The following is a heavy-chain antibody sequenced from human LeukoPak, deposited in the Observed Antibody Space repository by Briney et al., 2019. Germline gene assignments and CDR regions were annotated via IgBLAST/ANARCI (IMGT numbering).Heavy chain of an antibody. V-gene: IGHV3-30-3*01. J-gene: IGHJ4*02. D-gene: IGHD3-22*01. CDR1: GFTFSRYA. Sequence: PGGSLRLSCVASGFTFSRYAMYWVRQAPGKGLEWVAVISLISYDGINKYYADSVKGRFTISRDDSKNTPYLQMNSLRAEDTAVYYCARDRYDNSGALDYWGQGTLVTVSS. CDR2: ISLISYDGINK. CDR3: ARDRYDNSGALDY.